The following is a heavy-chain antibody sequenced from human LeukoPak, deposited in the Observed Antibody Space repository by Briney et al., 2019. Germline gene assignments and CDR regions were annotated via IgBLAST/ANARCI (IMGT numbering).Heavy chain of an antibody. CDR2: ISAYDGNT. Sequence: SVNVSCKASGYTFTSYGISWVRQAPGQGLEWMGWISAYDGNTNYAQKLQGRVTMTTDTSTSTAYMELRSLRSDDTAVYYCARSPYSSGWGQIDYWGQGTLFTVSS. D-gene: IGHD6-19*01. CDR3: ARSPYSSGWGQIDY. V-gene: IGHV1-18*01. CDR1: GYTFTSYG. J-gene: IGHJ4*02.